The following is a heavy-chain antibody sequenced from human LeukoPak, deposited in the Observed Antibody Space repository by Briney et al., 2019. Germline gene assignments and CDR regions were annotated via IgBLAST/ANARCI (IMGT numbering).Heavy chain of an antibody. CDR2: ISGSGGST. D-gene: IGHD1-1*01. J-gene: IGHJ5*01. Sequence: GGSLRLSCAASGFTFSSYAMSWVRQAPGKGLGWVSAISGSGGSTYSADSVRGRFTTSRDNSKNILYLQMNNLRGEDTAVYYCAKAGARGNVNWFDSWGQGTLVTVSS. CDR3: AKAGARGNVNWFDS. V-gene: IGHV3-23*01. CDR1: GFTFSSYA.